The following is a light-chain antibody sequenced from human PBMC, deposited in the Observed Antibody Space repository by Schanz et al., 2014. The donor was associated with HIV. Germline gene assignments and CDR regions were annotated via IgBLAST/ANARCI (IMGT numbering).Light chain of an antibody. J-gene: IGKJ1*01. V-gene: IGKV3-20*01. CDR3: QQYGSSPPWT. CDR2: DTT. Sequence: EIVLTQSPATLSLSPGERATLSCRASQSVGSHLAWYQQRPGQAPRLLIYDTTNRATGIPDRFSGSGSGTDFTLTISRLEPEDFAVYYCQQYGSSPPWTFGQGTKVEIK. CDR1: QSVGSH.